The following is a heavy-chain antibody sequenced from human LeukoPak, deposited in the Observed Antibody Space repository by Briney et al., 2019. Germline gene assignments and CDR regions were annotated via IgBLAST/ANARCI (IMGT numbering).Heavy chain of an antibody. J-gene: IGHJ4*02. CDR2: IYSGGNT. CDR1: GFTVSSNS. CDR3: ARRPGEYSHPYDY. Sequence: PGGSLRLSCTVSGFTVSSNSWSWVRQAPGKGLEWVSFIYSGGNTQYSDSVTGRFTISRDNSKNTLYLQMNTLRPEDTAIYYCARRPGEYSHPYDYWGQGTLVTVSS. D-gene: IGHD2-15*01. V-gene: IGHV3-53*01.